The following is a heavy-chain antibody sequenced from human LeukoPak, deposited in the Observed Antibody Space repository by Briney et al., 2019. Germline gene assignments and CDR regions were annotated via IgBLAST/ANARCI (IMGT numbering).Heavy chain of an antibody. V-gene: IGHV1-2*02. J-gene: IGHJ4*02. Sequence: ASVKVSCKSSGYTFTGYYMHWVRQAPGQGLEWMGWINPNSGGTNYAQKFQGRVTMTRDTSISTAYMELSRLRSDDTAVYYCARDHWGAVAGFDYWGQGTLVTVSS. CDR1: GYTFTGYY. D-gene: IGHD6-19*01. CDR3: ARDHWGAVAGFDY. CDR2: INPNSGGT.